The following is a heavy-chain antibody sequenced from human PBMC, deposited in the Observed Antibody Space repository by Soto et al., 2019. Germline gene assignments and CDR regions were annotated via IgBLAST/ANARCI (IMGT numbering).Heavy chain of an antibody. Sequence: GASVKVSCKAPGYTFTSYAMHWVRQAPGQRLEWMGWINAGNGNTKYSQKFQGRVTITRDTSASTAYMELSSLRSEDTAVYYCAGGSSWAPFDYWGQRTLVTVSS. J-gene: IGHJ4*02. CDR2: INAGNGNT. CDR1: GYTFTSYA. CDR3: AGGSSWAPFDY. V-gene: IGHV1-3*01. D-gene: IGHD6-13*01.